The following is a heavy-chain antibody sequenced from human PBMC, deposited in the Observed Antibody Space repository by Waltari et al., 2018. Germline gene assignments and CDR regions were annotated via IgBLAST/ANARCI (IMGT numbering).Heavy chain of an antibody. CDR2: IHYSGSA. V-gene: IGHV4-59*08. CDR3: ARRRSPTLVGGPFDI. CDR1: NGSISTYY. Sequence: QVQLQESGPGLVKPSETLSPPCTVSNGSISTYYWSWIRQSPGKGLEWIPYIHYSGSANYNPSLKSRVTMSVDTSKNEFSLRLNSVTAADTAVYYCARRRSPTLVGGPFDIWGLGTVVTVAS. J-gene: IGHJ3*02. D-gene: IGHD2-15*01.